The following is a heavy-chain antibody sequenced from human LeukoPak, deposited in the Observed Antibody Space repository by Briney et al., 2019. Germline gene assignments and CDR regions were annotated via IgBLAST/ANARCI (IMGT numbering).Heavy chain of an antibody. Sequence: PSETLSLTCAVYGGSFNGYSWSWIRQTPGKGLEWIGEIIHTGSTKYNPSLSSGVTISVDTSKNQFSLKVTYVTAADTAVYYCARSEGGWYFDYWGQETLVTVSS. V-gene: IGHV4-34*12. CDR1: GGSFNGYS. D-gene: IGHD6-19*01. CDR3: ARSEGGWYFDY. J-gene: IGHJ4*02. CDR2: IIHTGST.